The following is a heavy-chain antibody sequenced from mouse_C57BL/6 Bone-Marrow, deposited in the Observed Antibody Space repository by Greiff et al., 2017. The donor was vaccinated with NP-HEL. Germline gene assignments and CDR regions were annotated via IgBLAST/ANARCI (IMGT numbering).Heavy chain of an antibody. CDR1: GYTFTDYY. D-gene: IGHD4-1*01. CDR3: AITGTKFAY. J-gene: IGHJ3*01. Sequence: VKLVESGAELVRPGASVKLSCKASGYTFTDYYINWVKQRPGQGLEWIARIYPGSGNTYYNEKFKGKATLTAEKSSSTAYMQLSSLTSEDSAVYFCAITGTKFAYWGQGTLVTVSA. V-gene: IGHV1-76*01. CDR2: IYPGSGNT.